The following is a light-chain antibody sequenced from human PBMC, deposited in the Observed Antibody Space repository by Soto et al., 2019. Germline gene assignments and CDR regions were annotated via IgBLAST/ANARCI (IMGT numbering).Light chain of an antibody. CDR1: SSNIGNNY. J-gene: IGLJ1*01. CDR3: GTWDSRLRSAV. Sequence: QSVLTQPPSVSAAPGQKVTISCSGSSSNIGNNYVSWYQQLPGTAPKLLIYDNNKRPSGIPDRFSGSQSGTSATLGITGLQTGDEPVNYCGTWDSRLRSAVFEPGPRSPP. V-gene: IGLV1-51*01. CDR2: DNN.